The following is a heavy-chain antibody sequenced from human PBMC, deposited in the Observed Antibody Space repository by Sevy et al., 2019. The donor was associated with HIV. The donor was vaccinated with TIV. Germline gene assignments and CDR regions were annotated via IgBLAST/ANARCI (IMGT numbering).Heavy chain of an antibody. CDR2: IYYSGST. J-gene: IGHJ6*02. D-gene: IGHD3-3*01. CDR3: ASLYADFWSGYYYRYGIDV. Sequence: SETLSLTCTVSGGSISSGGYYWSWIRQHPGKGLEWIGYIYYSGSTYYNPSLKSRVTISVDTSKNQFSLKLSSVTAADTAVYYCASLYADFWSGYYYRYGIDVWGQGTTVTVSS. V-gene: IGHV4-31*03. CDR1: GGSISSGGYY.